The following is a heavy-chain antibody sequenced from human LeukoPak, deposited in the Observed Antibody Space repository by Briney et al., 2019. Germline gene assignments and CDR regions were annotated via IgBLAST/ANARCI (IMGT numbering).Heavy chain of an antibody. J-gene: IGHJ5*02. CDR3: ARDRFGSA. CDR2: IKEDASQK. Sequence: GGSLRLSCEVSGFTFSNVWMTWVRQAPRKGLEWVATIKEDASQKFYVDSVKGRFTISRDNAKNSSYLQMNSLRGEDTGFYYCARDRFGSAWGQGTLVSVSS. D-gene: IGHD3-16*01. V-gene: IGHV3-7*04. CDR1: GFTFSNVW.